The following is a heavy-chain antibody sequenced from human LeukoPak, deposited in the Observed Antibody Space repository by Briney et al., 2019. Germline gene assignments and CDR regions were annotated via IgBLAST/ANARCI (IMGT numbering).Heavy chain of an antibody. Sequence: ASVKVSCKASGYTFTSYAMNWVRQAPGQGLEWMGWINTNTGNPTYAQGFTGRFVFSLDTSVSTAYLQISSLKAEDTAVYYCARDPASWIQLWAPWGYFDYWGQGTLVTVSS. CDR2: INTNTGNP. CDR3: ARDPASWIQLWAPWGYFDY. V-gene: IGHV7-4-1*02. CDR1: GYTFTSYA. D-gene: IGHD5-18*01. J-gene: IGHJ4*02.